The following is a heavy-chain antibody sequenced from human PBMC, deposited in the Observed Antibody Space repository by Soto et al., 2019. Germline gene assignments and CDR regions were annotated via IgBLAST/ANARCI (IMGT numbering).Heavy chain of an antibody. D-gene: IGHD3-16*01. V-gene: IGHV4-31*03. Sequence: SETLSLTCTVSGGSISSGGYYWSWIRQHPGKGLEWIGYIYYSGSTYYNPSLKSRVTISVDTSKNQFSLKLSSVTAADTAVYYCARRWGDAFDIWGQGTMVTVSS. CDR1: GGSISSGGYY. CDR3: ARRWGDAFDI. J-gene: IGHJ3*02. CDR2: IYYSGST.